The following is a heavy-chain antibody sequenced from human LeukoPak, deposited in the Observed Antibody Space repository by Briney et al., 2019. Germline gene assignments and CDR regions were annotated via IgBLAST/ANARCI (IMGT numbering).Heavy chain of an antibody. CDR3: ATPWELRVSSPYFDY. D-gene: IGHD1-26*01. Sequence: ASVKVSCKASGYTFTSYGISWVRQAPGQGLEWMGGFDPEDGETIYAQKFQGRVTMTEDTSTDTAYMELSSLRSEDTAVYYCATPWELRVSSPYFDYWGQGTLVTVSS. CDR2: FDPEDGET. CDR1: GYTFTSYG. V-gene: IGHV1-24*01. J-gene: IGHJ4*02.